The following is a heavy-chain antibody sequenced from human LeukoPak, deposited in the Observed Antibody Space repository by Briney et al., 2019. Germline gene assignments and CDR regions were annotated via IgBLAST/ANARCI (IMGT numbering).Heavy chain of an antibody. Sequence: ASVKVSCKASGYTFTGSYMHWVRQAPGQGLEWMGWINPNSGDTNYAQKFQGRVTMTRDTSISTAYMELNRLRSDDTAVYYCAIRGYSSGWYASGYFDYWGQGTLVSVSS. V-gene: IGHV1-2*02. J-gene: IGHJ4*02. D-gene: IGHD6-19*01. CDR3: AIRGYSSGWYASGYFDY. CDR2: INPNSGDT. CDR1: GYTFTGSY.